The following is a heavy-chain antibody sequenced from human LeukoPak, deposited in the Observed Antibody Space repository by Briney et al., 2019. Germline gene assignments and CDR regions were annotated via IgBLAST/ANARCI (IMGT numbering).Heavy chain of an antibody. J-gene: IGHJ3*02. Sequence: PSETLSLTCTVSGGSISSYYWSWIRQPPGKGLEWIGYIYYSGSTNYNPSLKSRVTISVDTSKNQFSLKLSSVTAADTAVYYCARDYPEYSGFRAFDIWGRGTMVTVSS. CDR1: GGSISSYY. CDR2: IYYSGST. CDR3: ARDYPEYSGFRAFDI. D-gene: IGHD3-10*01. V-gene: IGHV4-59*12.